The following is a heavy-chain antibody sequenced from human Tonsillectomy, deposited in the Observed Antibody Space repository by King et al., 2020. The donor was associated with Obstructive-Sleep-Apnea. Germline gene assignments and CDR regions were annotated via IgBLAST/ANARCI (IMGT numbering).Heavy chain of an antibody. CDR1: GGSISSYY. V-gene: IGHV4-59*01. CDR3: ASAWEYDIFTGYSDYDMDV. J-gene: IGHJ6*02. CDR2: IDYSGST. Sequence: VQLQESGPGLVKPSETLSLTCTVSGGSISSYYWSWIRQPPGKGLEWIGYIDYSGSTNYNPSLTSRVTISVDTSKNQFSLKLSSVTPADTAVYYCASAWEYDIFTGYSDYDMDVWGQGTTVTVSS. D-gene: IGHD3-9*01.